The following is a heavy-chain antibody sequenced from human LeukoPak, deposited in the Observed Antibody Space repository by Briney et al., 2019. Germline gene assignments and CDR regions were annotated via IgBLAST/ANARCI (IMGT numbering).Heavy chain of an antibody. Sequence: GGSLRLSCAASGFTFSHYWMSWVRQAPGKGLEWLANIKQDGSEKYYVDSVKGRFTISRDNAKNSLYLQMNSQRAEDTAIYYCARDQGALDIWGQGSMVTVSS. CDR1: GFTFSHYW. J-gene: IGHJ3*02. CDR2: IKQDGSEK. V-gene: IGHV3-7*01. CDR3: ARDQGALDI.